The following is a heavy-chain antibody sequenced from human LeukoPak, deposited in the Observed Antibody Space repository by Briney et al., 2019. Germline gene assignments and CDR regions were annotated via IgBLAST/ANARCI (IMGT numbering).Heavy chain of an antibody. Sequence: SETLSLTCAVSGGSISSYYWSWIRQPPGKGLEWIGYIYYSGITNYNPSLKSRVTISVDTSKNQFSLKLSSVTAADTAVYYCARETIIVGRAEFGPWGQGTLVTVSS. CDR2: IYYSGIT. CDR1: GGSISSYY. J-gene: IGHJ5*02. V-gene: IGHV4-59*01. D-gene: IGHD3-22*01. CDR3: ARETIIVGRAEFGP.